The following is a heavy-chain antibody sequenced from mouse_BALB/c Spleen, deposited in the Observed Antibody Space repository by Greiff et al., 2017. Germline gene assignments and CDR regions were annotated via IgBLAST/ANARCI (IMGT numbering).Heavy chain of an antibody. CDR3: ARGGGRYAMDY. V-gene: IGHV1-54*01. J-gene: IGHJ4*01. Sequence: VQRVESGAELVRPGTSVKVSCKASGYAFTNYLIEWVKQRPGQGLEWIGVINPGSGGTNYNEKFKGKATLTADKSSSTAYMQLSSLTSDDSAVYFCARGGGRYAMDYWGQGTSVTVAS. CDR2: INPGSGGT. CDR1: GYAFTNYL.